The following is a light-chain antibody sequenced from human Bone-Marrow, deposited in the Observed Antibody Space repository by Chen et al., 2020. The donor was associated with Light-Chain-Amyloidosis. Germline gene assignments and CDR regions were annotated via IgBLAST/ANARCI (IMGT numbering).Light chain of an antibody. J-gene: IGLJ3*02. CDR3: QVWERSSDRPV. CDR1: NIGYTS. Sequence: SYVLTQPSSVSVAPGQTATIACGGNNIGYTSVHWYQQTPGQAPLLVFYDDSDRPSGIPERLPGSNSGNTASLTISRVEAGDEADYYCQVWERSSDRPVFGGGTKLTVL. CDR2: DDS. V-gene: IGLV3-21*02.